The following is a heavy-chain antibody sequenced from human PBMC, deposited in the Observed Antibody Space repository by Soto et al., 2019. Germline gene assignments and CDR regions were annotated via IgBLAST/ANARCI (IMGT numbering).Heavy chain of an antibody. CDR3: ARDDFWSGYDGYWCDP. D-gene: IGHD3-3*01. CDR2: IIPILGIA. V-gene: IGHV1-69*08. Sequence: QVQLVQSGAEVKKPGSSVKVSCKASGVTFSSYTISWVRQAPGQGLEWMGRIIPILGIANYAQKFQGRVTITADKSTSTAYMELSSLRSEDTAVYYCARDDFWSGYDGYWCDPWGQGSLVTVSS. J-gene: IGHJ5*02. CDR1: GVTFSSYT.